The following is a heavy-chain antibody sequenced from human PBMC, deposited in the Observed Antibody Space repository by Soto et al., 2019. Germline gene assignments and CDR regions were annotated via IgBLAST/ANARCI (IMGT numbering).Heavy chain of an antibody. D-gene: IGHD2-2*01. V-gene: IGHV3-23*01. Sequence: GGSLRLSCAASGFTFSSYAMSWVRQAPGKGLEWVSAISGSGGSTYYADSVKGRFTISRDNPKNTLYLQMNSLRAEDTAVYYCAPSGYNIVVVPAAPSPASYYYMDVWGKGTTVTVSS. J-gene: IGHJ6*03. CDR3: APSGYNIVVVPAAPSPASYYYMDV. CDR2: ISGSGGST. CDR1: GFTFSSYA.